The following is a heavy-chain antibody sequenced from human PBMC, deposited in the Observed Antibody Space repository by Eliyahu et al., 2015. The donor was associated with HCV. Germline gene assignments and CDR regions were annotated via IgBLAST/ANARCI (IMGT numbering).Heavy chain of an antibody. J-gene: IGHJ4*02. V-gene: IGHV4-34*02. CDR2: VNHSGNS. CDR3: ARGTTHALDS. Sequence: QVQLQQWGARLLKPSETLSLTCAVYGGSFSGYYWSWIRQPPGKGLEWIGKVNHSGNSDYSSSLKSRVTIAVDTSKNQFSLKLRSVTAADRAVYYCARGTTHALDSWSQGTLVTVSS. CDR1: GGSFSGYY. D-gene: IGHD1-1*01.